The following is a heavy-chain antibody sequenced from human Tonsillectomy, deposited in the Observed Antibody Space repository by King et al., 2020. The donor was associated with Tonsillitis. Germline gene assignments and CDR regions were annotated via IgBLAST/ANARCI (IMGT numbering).Heavy chain of an antibody. CDR2: IYHRGST. CDR3: AREYGNPFDY. Sequence: QLQESGPGLVKPSETLSLTCAVSGYSISSGSYWAWIRQSPGKGLEWIGSIYHRGSTYYNPSLKSRVTLSLDTSKNQFSLTLASVTAADTAVYYCAREYGNPFDYWGQGILVTVSS. J-gene: IGHJ4*02. D-gene: IGHD4-11*01. CDR1: GYSISSGSY. V-gene: IGHV4-38-2*02.